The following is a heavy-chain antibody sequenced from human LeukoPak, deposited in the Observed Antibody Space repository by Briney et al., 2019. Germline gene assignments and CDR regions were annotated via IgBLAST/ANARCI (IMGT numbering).Heavy chain of an antibody. Sequence: GSLRLSCAASGFAFNDYYMTWIRQAPGKGLEWLSYINTSGDTIYYADSVKGRFTISRDNSKNTLYVQMKSLRAEDTAVYYCAKDFVVVPGNVNYFDYWGQGTLVTVSS. V-gene: IGHV3-11*01. D-gene: IGHD2-21*02. J-gene: IGHJ4*02. CDR1: GFAFNDYY. CDR2: INTSGDTI. CDR3: AKDFVVVPGNVNYFDY.